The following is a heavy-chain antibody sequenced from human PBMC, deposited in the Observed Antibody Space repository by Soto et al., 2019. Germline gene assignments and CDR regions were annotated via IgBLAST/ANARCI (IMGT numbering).Heavy chain of an antibody. CDR2: IYYSRST. CDR3: ARAGGSGSYPPNYYYYGMDV. Sequence: SETLSLTCTVSGGSISSGGYYWSWIRQHPGKGLEWIGYIYYSRSTNYNPSLKSRVTISVDTSKNTLYLQMNSLRAEDTAVYYCARAGGSGSYPPNYYYYGMDVWGQGTTVTVSS. D-gene: IGHD3-10*01. CDR1: GGSISSGGYY. V-gene: IGHV4-61*08. J-gene: IGHJ6*02.